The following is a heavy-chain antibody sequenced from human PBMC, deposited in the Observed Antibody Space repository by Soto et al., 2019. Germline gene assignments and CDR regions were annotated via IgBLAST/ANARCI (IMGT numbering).Heavy chain of an antibody. CDR1: GFTFSSTA. J-gene: IGHJ4*02. D-gene: IGHD7-27*01. CDR3: TKGGWGSVCDY. Sequence: EVQLLESGGGLVQPGGSLRLSCTASGFTFSSTAMSWVRQAPGKGLEWVSGIGRGGDRHYADSVRGRFTISREKSKNTVNLQGNSLRDGDTALQISTKGGWGSVCDYWGQGTLLTVSS. CDR2: IGRGGDR. V-gene: IGHV3-23*01.